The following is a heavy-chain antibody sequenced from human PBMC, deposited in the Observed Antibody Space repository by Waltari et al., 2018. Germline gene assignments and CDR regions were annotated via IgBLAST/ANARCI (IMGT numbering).Heavy chain of an antibody. CDR2: ISGSGGST. V-gene: IGHV3-23*04. CDR3: AKSPRGFLGGSVWFDP. J-gene: IGHJ5*02. CDR1: GFTFSSYA. Sequence: EVQLVESGGGLVQPGGSLRLSCAASGFTFSSYAMSWVRQAPGKGLEWVSAISGSGGSTYYADSVKGRFTISRDNSKNTLYLQMNSLRAEDTAVYYCAKSPRGFLGGSVWFDPWGQGTLVTVSS. D-gene: IGHD1-26*01.